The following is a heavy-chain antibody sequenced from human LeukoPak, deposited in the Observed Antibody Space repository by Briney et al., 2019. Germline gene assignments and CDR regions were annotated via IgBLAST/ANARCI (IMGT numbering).Heavy chain of an antibody. V-gene: IGHV4-34*01. Sequence: SETLSLTCAVYGGSFSGYYWSWIRQPPGKGLEWIGEINHSGSTNYNPSLKSRVTLSVDTSKNQFSLKLSSVTAADTAVYYCARGVERLGSLVYWGQGTLVTVSS. D-gene: IGHD3-10*01. CDR1: GGSFSGYY. CDR3: ARGVERLGSLVY. J-gene: IGHJ4*02. CDR2: INHSGST.